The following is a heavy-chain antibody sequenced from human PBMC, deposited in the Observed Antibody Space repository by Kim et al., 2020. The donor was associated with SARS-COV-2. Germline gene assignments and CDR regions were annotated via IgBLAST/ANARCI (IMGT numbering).Heavy chain of an antibody. V-gene: IGHV4-31*03. CDR3: ARGPRYGSGSYGFDY. D-gene: IGHD3-10*01. CDR1: GGSISSGGYY. Sequence: SETLSLTCTVSGGSISSGGYYWSWIRQHPGKGLEWIGYIYYSGSTYYNPSLKSRVTISVDTSKNQFSLKLSSVTAADTAVYYCARGPRYGSGSYGFDYWGQGTLVTVSS. J-gene: IGHJ4*02. CDR2: IYYSGST.